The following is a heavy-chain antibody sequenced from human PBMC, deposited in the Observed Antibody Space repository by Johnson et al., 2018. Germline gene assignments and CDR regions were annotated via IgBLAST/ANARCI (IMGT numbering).Heavy chain of an antibody. D-gene: IGHD1-14*01. Sequence: VQLQESGGDLVQPGGSLRLSCAASGFTFRNHWMSWVRQAPGKGLEWVAYIKPDGSDEYYVDSVKGRSTITRDNAMNSLYLQMNSLRVEDTAVYYCARDPDSASKVDYWGQGTRVTVSS. J-gene: IGHJ4*02. CDR3: ARDPDSASKVDY. CDR2: IKPDGSDE. CDR1: GFTFRNHW. V-gene: IGHV3-7*01.